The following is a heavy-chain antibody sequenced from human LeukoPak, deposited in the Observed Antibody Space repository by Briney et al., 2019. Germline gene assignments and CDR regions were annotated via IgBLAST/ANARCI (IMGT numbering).Heavy chain of an antibody. CDR2: VDPEDGET. V-gene: IGHV1-69-2*01. Sequence: ASVKVSCKVSGYTFTDYYMHWVRQAPGKGLEWMGLVDPEDGETIYAEKFQGRVTITADTSTDTAYMELSSLRSEDTAVYYCATDGIYYAQHLYAFDIWGQGTMVTVSS. CDR3: ATDGIYYAQHLYAFDI. J-gene: IGHJ3*02. D-gene: IGHD3-10*01. CDR1: GYTFTDYY.